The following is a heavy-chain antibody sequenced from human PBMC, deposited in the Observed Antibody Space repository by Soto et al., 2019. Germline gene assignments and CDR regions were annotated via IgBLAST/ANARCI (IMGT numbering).Heavy chain of an antibody. Sequence: SETLSLTCTVSGGSISSYYWSWIRQPPGKGLEWIGYIYYSGSTNYNPSLKSRVTISVDTSKNQFSLKLSSVTAADTAVYYCARECLDILTGQDYYYMDVWGKGTTVTVSS. CDR3: ARECLDILTGQDYYYMDV. J-gene: IGHJ6*03. D-gene: IGHD3-9*01. V-gene: IGHV4-59*01. CDR2: IYYSGST. CDR1: GGSISSYY.